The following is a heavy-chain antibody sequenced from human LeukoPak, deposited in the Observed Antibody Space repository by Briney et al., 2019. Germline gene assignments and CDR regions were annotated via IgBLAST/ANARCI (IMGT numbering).Heavy chain of an antibody. Sequence: GGSLRLSCAASGFALSTYSMNWVRQAPGKGLEWISSITSTGTYIYYADSVKGRFTISRDNAKNSLYLQMNSLRAEDTAVYFCARVAGGKFHLDYWGQGTQVTVSS. V-gene: IGHV3-21*01. J-gene: IGHJ4*02. CDR1: GFALSTYS. CDR2: ITSTGTYI. D-gene: IGHD6-13*01. CDR3: ARVAGGKFHLDY.